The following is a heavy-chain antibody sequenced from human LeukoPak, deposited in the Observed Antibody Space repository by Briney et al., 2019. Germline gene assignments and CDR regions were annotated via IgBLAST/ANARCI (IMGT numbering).Heavy chain of an antibody. V-gene: IGHV3-74*01. CDR1: GFTFSSYW. Sequence: GGSLRLSCAASGFTFSSYWMHWVRQAPGKGLVWVSRINSDGSSTSYADSVKGRFTISRDNAKNTLYLQMNSLRAEDTAVYYCARVIRIAVAGSYDAFDIWGQGTMVTVSS. CDR2: INSDGSST. D-gene: IGHD6-19*01. CDR3: ARVIRIAVAGSYDAFDI. J-gene: IGHJ3*02.